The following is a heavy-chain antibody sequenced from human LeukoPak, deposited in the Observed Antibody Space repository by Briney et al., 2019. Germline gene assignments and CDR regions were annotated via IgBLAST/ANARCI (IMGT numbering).Heavy chain of an antibody. CDR1: GGSISSYY. J-gene: IGHJ4*02. CDR2: INHSGST. V-gene: IGHV4-34*01. Sequence: SETLSLTCTVSGGSISSYYWSWIRQPPGKGLEWIGEINHSGSTNYNPSLKSRVTISVDTSKNQFSLKLSSVTAADTAVYYCASQNPAAISFDYWGQGTLVTVSS. D-gene: IGHD2-2*01. CDR3: ASQNPAAISFDY.